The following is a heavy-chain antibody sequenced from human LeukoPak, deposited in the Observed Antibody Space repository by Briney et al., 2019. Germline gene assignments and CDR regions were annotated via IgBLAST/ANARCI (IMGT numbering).Heavy chain of an antibody. CDR3: ARAEAAREGRAFDI. Sequence: SETLSLTCTMSGDSISNSMLWSWVRQPPGKGLEWVGEKYRSGTTNYNPYLKSRVTISTDNSKNQVSLELNSVTAADTAVYYCARAEAAREGRAFDIWGQGTMVTVSS. J-gene: IGHJ3*02. CDR2: KYRSGTT. D-gene: IGHD6-6*01. V-gene: IGHV4-4*02. CDR1: GDSISNSML.